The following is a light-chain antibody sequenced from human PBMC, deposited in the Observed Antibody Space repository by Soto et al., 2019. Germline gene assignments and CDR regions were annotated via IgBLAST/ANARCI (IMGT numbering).Light chain of an antibody. CDR2: DNN. V-gene: IGLV1-40*01. J-gene: IGLJ1*01. CDR1: SSNIGAGYD. Sequence: QSVLTQAASVCGAPGQRVIISCTGSSSNIGAGYDVHWYQQLPGTAPRLLIYDNNNRPSGVPARFSVSKYDNSASLAITGLQPEDEADYYCQSYDSSLSGSYVFGTGTKVTVL. CDR3: QSYDSSLSGSYV.